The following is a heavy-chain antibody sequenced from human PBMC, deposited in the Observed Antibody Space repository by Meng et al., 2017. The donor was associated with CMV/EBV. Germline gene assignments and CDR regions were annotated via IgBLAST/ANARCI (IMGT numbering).Heavy chain of an antibody. CDR3: TTDPTFTYYDFWSGYYTDY. CDR2: IKSKTDGGTT. J-gene: IGHJ4*02. D-gene: IGHD3-3*01. Sequence: GESLKISCAASGFTFSNAWMSWVRQAPGKGQEWVGRIKSKTDGGTTDYAAPVKGRFTISRDDSKNTLYLQMNSLKTEDTAVYYCTTDPTFTYYDFWSGYYTDYWGQGTLVTVSS. CDR1: GFTFSNAW. V-gene: IGHV3-15*01.